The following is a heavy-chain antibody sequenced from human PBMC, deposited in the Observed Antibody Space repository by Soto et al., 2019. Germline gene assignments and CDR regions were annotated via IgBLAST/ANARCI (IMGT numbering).Heavy chain of an antibody. CDR2: IYHTGNT. CDR3: ARGPTFDP. CDR1: GGSISSSNW. J-gene: IGHJ5*02. V-gene: IGHV4-4*02. Sequence: QVQLQESGPGLVKPSGTLSLTCGVSGGSISSSNWWYWVRQPPGKGLEWIGEIYHTGNTNYNPSLKSRVTMSEDKSKDQFSLKLNSVTAADTAVYYCARGPTFDPWGQGILVTVSS.